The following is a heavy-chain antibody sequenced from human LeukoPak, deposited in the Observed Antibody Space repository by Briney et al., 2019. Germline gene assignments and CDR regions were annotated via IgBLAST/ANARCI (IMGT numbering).Heavy chain of an antibody. CDR1: GFTFSSYG. CDR2: ISYDGSNK. D-gene: IGHD6-19*01. CDR3: AKDLRLYSSGWAFDY. V-gene: IGHV3-30*18. Sequence: PGRSLRLSCAASGFTFSSYGMHWVRQAPGKGLEWVAVISYDGSNKYYADSVKGRFTISRDNSKNTLYLQINSLRAEDTAVYYCAKDLRLYSSGWAFDYWGQGTLVTVSS. J-gene: IGHJ4*02.